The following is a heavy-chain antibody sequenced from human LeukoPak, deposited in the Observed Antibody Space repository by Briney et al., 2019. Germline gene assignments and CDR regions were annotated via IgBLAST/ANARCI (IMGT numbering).Heavy chain of an antibody. CDR1: GFTFSSYS. D-gene: IGHD6-13*01. CDR3: AREQLVPTGFDY. CDR2: ISSSSSYI. J-gene: IGHJ4*02. Sequence: GGSLRLTCAASGFTFSSYSMNWVRQAPGKGLEWVSSISSSSSYIYYADSVKGRFTISRDNAKNSLYLQMNSLRAEDTAVYYCAREQLVPTGFDYWGQGTLVTVSS. V-gene: IGHV3-21*01.